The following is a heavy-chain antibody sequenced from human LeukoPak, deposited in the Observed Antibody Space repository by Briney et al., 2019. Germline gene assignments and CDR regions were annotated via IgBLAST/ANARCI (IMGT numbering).Heavy chain of an antibody. CDR2: ISYSGST. D-gene: IGHD2-2*01. V-gene: IGHV4-39*01. CDR1: GGSISITSDY. J-gene: IGHJ5*02. CDR3: ARRGDCSSTSCYRGWFDP. Sequence: SETLSLTCAVSGGSISITSDYWGWIRQPPGKGLEWIGTISYSGSTYYNPSLKSRVTISVDTSKNQFSLKLSSVTAADTAVYYCARRGDCSSTSCYRGWFDPWGQGTLVTVSS.